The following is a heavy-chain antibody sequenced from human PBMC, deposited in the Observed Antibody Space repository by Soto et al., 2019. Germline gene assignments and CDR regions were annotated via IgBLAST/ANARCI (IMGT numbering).Heavy chain of an antibody. Sequence: QLQLQESGPGLVKPSETLSLTCTVSGGSISSSSYYWGWIRQPPGKGLEWIGSIYYSGSTYYNPSLKSRVTISVDTSKNQFSLKLSSVTAADTAVYYCARQGHCSGGSCYEGDWFDPWGQGTLVTVSS. V-gene: IGHV4-39*01. CDR2: IYYSGST. J-gene: IGHJ5*02. CDR1: GGSISSSSYY. CDR3: ARQGHCSGGSCYEGDWFDP. D-gene: IGHD2-15*01.